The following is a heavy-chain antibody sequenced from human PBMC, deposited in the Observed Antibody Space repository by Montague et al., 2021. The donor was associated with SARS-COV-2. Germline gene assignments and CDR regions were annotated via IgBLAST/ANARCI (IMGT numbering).Heavy chain of an antibody. CDR3: ARQITMVREPFDS. J-gene: IGHJ4*02. CDR1: GDSVSRSY. Sequence: SETLSLTCTVAGDSVSRSYWNWIRQSPGKGLEWIGNIYYYGSVNXTPSLKSRLSISLDTSKNQLSLTLTSVTAADTATYYCARQITMVREPFDSWGQGTLVLVSS. CDR2: IYYYGSV. D-gene: IGHD3-10*01. V-gene: IGHV4-59*08.